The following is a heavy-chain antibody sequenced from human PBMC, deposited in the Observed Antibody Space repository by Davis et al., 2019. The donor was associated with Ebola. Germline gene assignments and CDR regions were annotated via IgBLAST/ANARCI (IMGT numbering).Heavy chain of an antibody. CDR1: GFTFSSYA. V-gene: IGHV3-30-3*01. J-gene: IGHJ3*02. CDR2: ISYDGSNK. Sequence: GESLKISCAASGFTFSSYAMHWVRQAPGKGLEWVAVISYDGSNKYYADSVKGRFTISRDNSKNTLYLQMNSLRAEDTAVYYCARVKGIVVVSNAFDIWGQGTMVTVSS. CDR3: ARVKGIVVVSNAFDI. D-gene: IGHD3-22*01.